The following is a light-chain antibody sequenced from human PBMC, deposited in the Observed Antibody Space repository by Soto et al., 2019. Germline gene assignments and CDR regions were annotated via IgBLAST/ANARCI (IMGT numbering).Light chain of an antibody. V-gene: IGLV2-14*01. CDR1: GSDISAYNY. Sequence: QSALTQPASVSGSPGQSITISCTGTGSDISAYNYVSWYQQHPGKAPKLMIYEVGDRPSGLSNRFSGSKSGNTASLTISRLQAEDEADYYCSSYTSKNFYVFGTGTKVTVL. CDR2: EVG. CDR3: SSYTSKNFYV. J-gene: IGLJ1*01.